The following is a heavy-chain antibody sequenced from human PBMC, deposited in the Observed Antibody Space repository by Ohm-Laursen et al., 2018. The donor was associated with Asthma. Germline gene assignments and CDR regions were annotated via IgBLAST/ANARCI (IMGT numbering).Heavy chain of an antibody. D-gene: IGHD2-15*01. V-gene: IGHV1-69*13. CDR3: ARVYCSGGSCLDWFDP. CDR2: IIPIFGTA. J-gene: IGHJ5*02. Sequence: SVKVSCKASGGTFSSYAISWVRQAPGQGLEWMGGIIPIFGTANYAQKFQGRVTITADESTSTAYMELSRLRSDDTAVYYCARVYCSGGSCLDWFDPWGQGTLVTVSS. CDR1: GGTFSSYA.